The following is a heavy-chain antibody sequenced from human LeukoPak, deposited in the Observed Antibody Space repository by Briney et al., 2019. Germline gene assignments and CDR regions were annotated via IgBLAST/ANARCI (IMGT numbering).Heavy chain of an antibody. CDR3: ARDHIPSSSGWFDP. V-gene: IGHV3-33*08. CDR2: IWYDGSNK. D-gene: IGHD6-6*01. J-gene: IGHJ5*02. CDR1: GFTFSNFW. Sequence: GRSLRLSCTASGFTFSNFWMGWVRQAPGKGLEWVAVIWYDGSNKYYADSVKGRFIISRDNSKNTLYLQMNSLRAEDTAVYYCARDHIPSSSGWFDPWGQGTLVTVSS.